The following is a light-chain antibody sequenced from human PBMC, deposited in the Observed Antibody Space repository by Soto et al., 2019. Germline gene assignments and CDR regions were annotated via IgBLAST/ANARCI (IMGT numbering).Light chain of an antibody. V-gene: IGKV1-17*01. CDR1: QSIRND. J-gene: IGKJ4*01. Sequence: DIQMTQSPSSLSASVGDRVTITCRTSQSIRNDLGWYQQKPGKAPKRLMYGASALQSGVPSRCSGSGSGTEFTLTISSLQPEDFATYYCLHQNSYLALSFGGGTRVEIK. CDR3: LHQNSYLALS. CDR2: GAS.